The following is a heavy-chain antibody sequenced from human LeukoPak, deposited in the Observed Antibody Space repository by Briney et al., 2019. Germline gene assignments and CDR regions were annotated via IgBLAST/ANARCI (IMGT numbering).Heavy chain of an antibody. D-gene: IGHD2-21*01. V-gene: IGHV3-48*03. CDR1: GFSLSAYE. CDR2: INTGVRSA. CDR3: ARETLNCGGDCFDY. Sequence: GGSLRLSCIGYGFSLSAYEFNWVRQAPGKGLEWISYINTGVRSAYYAGSVKGRFTISRDDANSAVHLEMNSLRAEDTAIYCCARETLNCGGDCFDYWGQGALVTVST. J-gene: IGHJ4*02.